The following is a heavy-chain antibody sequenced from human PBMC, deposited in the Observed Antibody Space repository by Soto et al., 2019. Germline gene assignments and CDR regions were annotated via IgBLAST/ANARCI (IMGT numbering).Heavy chain of an antibody. V-gene: IGHV1-69*02. CDR2: IIPILGIA. CDR3: ARAAAYYDILTGYAPLGY. CDR1: GGTFSSYT. D-gene: IGHD3-9*01. Sequence: QVKLVQSGAEVKKPGSSVKVSCKASGGTFSSYTISWLRQAPGQGLEWLGRIIPILGIANYAQKFQGRVTITADKPTSPAYMAMSLLSSEDTAVYYCARAAAYYDILTGYAPLGYWGQGTLVTVSS. J-gene: IGHJ4*02.